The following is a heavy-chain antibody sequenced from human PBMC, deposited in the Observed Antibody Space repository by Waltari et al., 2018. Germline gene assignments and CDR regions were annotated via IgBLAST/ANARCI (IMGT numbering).Heavy chain of an antibody. Sequence: QVQLVESGGGVVQPGRSLRLSCAASGFTFSSYGMHWVRQAPGKGLGWVAVIWYDGSNKYYADSVKGRFTISRDNSKNTLYLQMNSLRAEDTAVYYCAREDGSGSFDYWGQGTLVTVSS. D-gene: IGHD3-10*01. CDR3: AREDGSGSFDY. J-gene: IGHJ4*02. CDR2: IWYDGSNK. V-gene: IGHV3-33*01. CDR1: GFTFSSYG.